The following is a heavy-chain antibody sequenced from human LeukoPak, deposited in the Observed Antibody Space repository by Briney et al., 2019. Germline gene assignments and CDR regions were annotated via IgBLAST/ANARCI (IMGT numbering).Heavy chain of an antibody. J-gene: IGHJ5*02. V-gene: IGHV3-23*01. D-gene: IGHD2-2*01. CDR1: GFTFSSYA. Sequence: PGGSLRLSCAASGFTFSSYAMSWVRQAPGKGLEGVAALSGSGGSTYYADSVKGRFTISRDNSKNPLYLQMTSMRAEDTAVYYCAVPEGGAVPAASWGQGTLVTVSS. CDR2: LSGSGGST. CDR3: AVPEGGAVPAAS.